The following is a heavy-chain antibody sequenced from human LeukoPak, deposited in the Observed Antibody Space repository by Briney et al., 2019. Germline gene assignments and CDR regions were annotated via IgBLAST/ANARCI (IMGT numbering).Heavy chain of an antibody. D-gene: IGHD2-15*01. Sequence: GGSLRLSCAASGFTFSSYWMSWVRQVPGKGLEWVANIKQDGSEKYYVDSVKGRFTISRDNSKNTLYLQMNSLRAEDTAVYYCAKSGTDIVVVVAAPNWFDPWGQGTLVTVSS. CDR1: GFTFSSYW. J-gene: IGHJ5*02. V-gene: IGHV3-7*03. CDR3: AKSGTDIVVVVAAPNWFDP. CDR2: IKQDGSEK.